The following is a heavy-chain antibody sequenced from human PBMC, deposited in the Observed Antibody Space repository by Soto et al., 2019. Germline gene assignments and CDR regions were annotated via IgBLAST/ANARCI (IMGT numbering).Heavy chain of an antibody. CDR1: GGSISSGGYY. V-gene: IGHV4-31*03. Sequence: QVQLQESGPGLVKPSQTLSLTCTVSGGSISSGGYYWSWIRQHPGKGLEWIGYIYYSGSTYYNPSLKSRVTXXVXTXXNQFSLKLSSVTAADTAVYYCAREGYYDSSGYSPPWGQGTLVTVSS. CDR2: IYYSGST. J-gene: IGHJ5*02. D-gene: IGHD3-22*01. CDR3: AREGYYDSSGYSPP.